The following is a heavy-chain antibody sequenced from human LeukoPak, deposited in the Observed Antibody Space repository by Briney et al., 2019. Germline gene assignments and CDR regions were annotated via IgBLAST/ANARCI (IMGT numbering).Heavy chain of an antibody. CDR3: VFTSGSYLGSNFDY. V-gene: IGHV1-46*01. J-gene: IGHJ4*02. D-gene: IGHD1-26*01. CDR1: GYTFTSYY. CDR2: INPSGGST. Sequence: ASVKVSCKASGYTFTSYYMHWVRQAPGQGLEWMGIINPSGGSTSYAQKFQGRVTMTRDTSASTAYMELSSLRSEDTAVYYCVFTSGSYLGSNFDYWGQGTLVTVSS.